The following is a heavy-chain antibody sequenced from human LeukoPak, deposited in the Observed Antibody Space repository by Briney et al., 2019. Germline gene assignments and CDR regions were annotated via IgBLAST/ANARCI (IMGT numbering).Heavy chain of an antibody. Sequence: GGSLRLSCAASGFTFSDYYMSWIRQAPGKGLEWVSYISSSSSYTYYADSVKGRFTISRDNSKNTLYLQMNSLRAEDTAVYYCAKDVGYGRPLYFDYWGQGTLVTVSS. V-gene: IGHV3-11*05. D-gene: IGHD2-8*01. CDR3: AKDVGYGRPLYFDY. CDR2: ISSSSSYT. J-gene: IGHJ4*02. CDR1: GFTFSDYY.